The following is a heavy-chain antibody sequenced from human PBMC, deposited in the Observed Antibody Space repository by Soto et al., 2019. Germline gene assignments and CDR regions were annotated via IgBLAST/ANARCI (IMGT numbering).Heavy chain of an antibody. Sequence: GALRLSCAASVFTCSSYAMSWVRQAPGKGLEWVSAISGSGGSTYYADSVKGRFTISRDNSKNTLYLQMNSLRAEDTAVYYCAKYSSSWTRAFDIWGQGTMVTVSS. CDR3: AKYSSSWTRAFDI. CDR2: ISGSGGST. D-gene: IGHD6-13*01. V-gene: IGHV3-23*01. J-gene: IGHJ3*02. CDR1: VFTCSSYA.